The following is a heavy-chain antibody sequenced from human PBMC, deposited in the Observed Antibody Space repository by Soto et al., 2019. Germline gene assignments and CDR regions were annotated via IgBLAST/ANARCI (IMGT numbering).Heavy chain of an antibody. J-gene: IGHJ4*02. D-gene: IGHD6-19*01. CDR1: GFTFSSYG. V-gene: IGHV3-33*01. CDR3: ARGIQHKVSSGWYAGIFDY. CDR2: IWYDGSNK. Sequence: GGSLRLSCAASGFTFSSYGMHWVRQAPGKGLEWVAVIWYDGSNKYYADSVKGRLTISRDNYKNTQYLQMNSLRAEDTAVYYCARGIQHKVSSGWYAGIFDYWGQGTLVTVSS.